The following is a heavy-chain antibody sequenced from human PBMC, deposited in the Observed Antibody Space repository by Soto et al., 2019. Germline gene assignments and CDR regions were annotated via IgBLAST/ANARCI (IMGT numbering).Heavy chain of an antibody. V-gene: IGHV3-23*01. Sequence: EVQMLESGGGLVQPGGSLKLSCGASEFTFISYAMSWVRQAPGKGLEWVSGISGTGRVTNYADSVWGRFTISRANSKNTLYLQLSSLRAEDTAIYYCAKDVHYDIVTGIEYFHHWGQGALVTVSS. CDR2: ISGTGRVT. CDR1: EFTFISYA. J-gene: IGHJ1*01. CDR3: AKDVHYDIVTGIEYFHH. D-gene: IGHD3-9*01.